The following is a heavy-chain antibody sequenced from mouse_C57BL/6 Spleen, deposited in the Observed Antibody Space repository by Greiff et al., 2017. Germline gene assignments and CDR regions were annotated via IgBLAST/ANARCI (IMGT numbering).Heavy chain of an antibody. CDR2: IYPSDSAT. Sequence: VQLQQPGAELVRPGSSVKLSCKASGYTFTSYWMDWVKQRPGQGLEWIGNIYPSDSATHYNQKFKDKATLTVDKASSTAYLQLSSLTSEDSAVYYCARKGLMDGFHYYAMDYWGQGTSVTVSS. CDR3: ARKGLMDGFHYYAMDY. V-gene: IGHV1-61*01. CDR1: GYTFTSYW. J-gene: IGHJ4*01. D-gene: IGHD2-3*01.